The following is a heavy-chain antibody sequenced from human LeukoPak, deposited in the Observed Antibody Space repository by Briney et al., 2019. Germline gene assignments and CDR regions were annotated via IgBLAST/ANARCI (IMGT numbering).Heavy chain of an antibody. CDR3: TRGGYGLDV. CDR2: IESKTDGGTT. J-gene: IGHJ6*02. CDR1: GFTFSNGW. D-gene: IGHD2-15*01. Sequence: GGSLRLSCAASGFTFSNGWITWVRQAPGKGLEWVGRIESKTDGGTTDYAAPVKGRFTISRDDSRNTLFLQMNSLKTEDTAVYYYTRGGYGLDVWGQGTTVTVSS. V-gene: IGHV3-15*04.